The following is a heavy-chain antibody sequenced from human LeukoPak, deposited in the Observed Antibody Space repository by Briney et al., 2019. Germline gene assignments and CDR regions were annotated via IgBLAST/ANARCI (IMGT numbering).Heavy chain of an antibody. CDR3: AKDIRRGSGLDYYYGMDV. CDR2: ISWNSGSI. Sequence: GGSLRLSCAASGFTFDDYAMHWVRQAPGKSLEWVSGISWNSGSIGYADSVKGRFTISRDNAKNSLYLQMNSLRAEDTALYYCAKDIRRGSGLDYYYGMDVWGQGTTVTVSS. V-gene: IGHV3-9*01. J-gene: IGHJ6*02. CDR1: GFTFDDYA. D-gene: IGHD3-10*01.